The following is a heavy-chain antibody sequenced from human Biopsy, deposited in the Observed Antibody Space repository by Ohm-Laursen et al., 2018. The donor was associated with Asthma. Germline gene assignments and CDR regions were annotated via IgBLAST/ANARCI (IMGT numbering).Heavy chain of an antibody. Sequence: TLSLTCTVSGDSITSGGCCWNWIRQHPGKGLEWIGYIHHSGTSYFNPSLKSRVSFSRDTSKNQFPLRLSSVTAADTAMYYCARIPRRSGSYFVDYWGQGTLVIVSS. CDR2: IHHSGTS. D-gene: IGHD3-22*01. V-gene: IGHV4-31*03. CDR3: ARIPRRSGSYFVDY. J-gene: IGHJ4*02. CDR1: GDSITSGGCC.